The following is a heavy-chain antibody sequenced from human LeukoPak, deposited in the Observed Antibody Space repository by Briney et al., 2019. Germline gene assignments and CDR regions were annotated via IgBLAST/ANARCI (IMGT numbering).Heavy chain of an antibody. V-gene: IGHV3-74*01. CDR2: INRDGSRT. Sequence: PGGSLRLSCAASGXTFSNYWIHWVRQGPGKGLEWVSRINRDGSRTFYADSVKGRFTISRDNAKNTLYLQMTSLRAEDTAVYYCVRELGDYYDSSGSFGYWGQGTLVTVPS. J-gene: IGHJ4*02. CDR1: GXTFSNYW. D-gene: IGHD3-22*01. CDR3: VRELGDYYDSSGSFGY.